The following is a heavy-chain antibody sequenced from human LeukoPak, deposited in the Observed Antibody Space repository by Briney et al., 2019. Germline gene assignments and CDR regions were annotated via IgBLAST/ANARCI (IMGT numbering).Heavy chain of an antibody. CDR3: ARGGSYLTSFDY. J-gene: IGHJ4*02. D-gene: IGHD1-26*01. V-gene: IGHV4-39*07. Sequence: SETLSLTCTVSGGSLSSSSYYWGWIRQPPGKGLEWIGSIYYSGSTYYNPSLKSRVTISVDTSKNQFSLKLSSVTAADTAVYDCARGGSYLTSFDYWGQGTLVTVSS. CDR1: GGSLSSSSYY. CDR2: IYYSGST.